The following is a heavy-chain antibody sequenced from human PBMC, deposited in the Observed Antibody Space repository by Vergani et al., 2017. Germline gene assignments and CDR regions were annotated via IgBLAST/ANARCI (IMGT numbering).Heavy chain of an antibody. D-gene: IGHD2-2*01. CDR3: ARGGGVVVPAPFDY. J-gene: IGHJ4*02. V-gene: IGHV4-34*01. Sequence: QVQLQQWGAGLLKPSETLSLTCAVYGGSFSGYYWSWIRQPPGKGLEWIGEINHSGSTNYNPPLKSRVTISVDTSKNQFSLKLSSVTAADTAVYYCARGGGVVVPAPFDYWGQGTLVTVSS. CDR2: INHSGST. CDR1: GGSFSGYY.